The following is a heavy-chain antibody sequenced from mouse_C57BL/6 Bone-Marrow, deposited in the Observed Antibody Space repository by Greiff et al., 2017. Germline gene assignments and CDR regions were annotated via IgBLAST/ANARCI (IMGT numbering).Heavy chain of an antibody. CDR1: GYTFTDYY. J-gene: IGHJ2*01. V-gene: IGHV1-76*01. CDR2: IYPGSGNT. Sequence: VQLQQSGAELVRPGASVKLSCKASGYTFTDYYINWVKQRPGQGLEWIARIYPGSGNTYYNEKFKGKATLTAEKSSSTAYMQLSSLTSEDSAVYFCAREGIYYYGSSYDFDYWGQGTTLTGSS. CDR3: AREGIYYYGSSYDFDY. D-gene: IGHD1-1*01.